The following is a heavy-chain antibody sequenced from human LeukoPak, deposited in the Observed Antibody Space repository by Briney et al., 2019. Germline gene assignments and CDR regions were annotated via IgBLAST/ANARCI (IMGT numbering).Heavy chain of an antibody. Sequence: NHSGSTNYNPSLKSRVTISVDTSKNQFSLKLSSVTAADTAVYYCAREGTYYYDSSGSPLGYWGQGTLVTVSS. CDR3: AREGTYYYDSSGSPLGY. D-gene: IGHD3-22*01. CDR2: NHSGST. J-gene: IGHJ4*02. V-gene: IGHV4-34*01.